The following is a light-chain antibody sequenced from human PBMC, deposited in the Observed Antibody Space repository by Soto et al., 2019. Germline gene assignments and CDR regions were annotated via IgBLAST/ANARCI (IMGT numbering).Light chain of an antibody. V-gene: IGLV2-23*01. CDR2: EGS. Sequence: QSALTQPASVSGSPGQSITISCTGTSSDVGSYNLVSWYQQHPGKAPKHWIYEGSKRPSGVSHRFSRSKSGNTSSLTISGLQAEDEADYYCCSYAGSYVFGTGTKGTVL. J-gene: IGLJ1*01. CDR1: SSDVGSYNL. CDR3: CSYAGSYV.